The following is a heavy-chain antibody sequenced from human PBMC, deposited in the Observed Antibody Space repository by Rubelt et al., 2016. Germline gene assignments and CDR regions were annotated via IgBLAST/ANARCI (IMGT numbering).Heavy chain of an antibody. CDR2: INHSGST. D-gene: IGHD6-13*01. V-gene: IGHV4-34*01. CDR1: GGSFSGYY. Sequence: QVQLQQWGAGLLKPSETLSLTCAVYGGSFSGYYWSWIRQPPGKGLEWIGEINHSGSTNYNPSLKSRVTISVATSTTQFSLKLISVTAAATAVYYCARGLARAAAAPRRLWFDPWGQGTLVTVSS. J-gene: IGHJ5*02. CDR3: ARGLARAAAAPRRLWFDP.